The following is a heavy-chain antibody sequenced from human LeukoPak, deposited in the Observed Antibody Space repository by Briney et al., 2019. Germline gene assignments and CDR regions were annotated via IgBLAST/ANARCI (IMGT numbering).Heavy chain of an antibody. CDR3: AGGDFWSGYFY. V-gene: IGHV4-38-2*01. CDR1: GYSISSGYY. D-gene: IGHD3-3*01. J-gene: IGHJ4*02. CDR2: IYHSGST. Sequence: SETLSLTCAVSGYSISSGYYWGWIRQPPGKGLEWIGSIYHSGSTYYNPSLKSRVTISVDTSKNQFSLKLSSVTAADTAVYYCAGGDFWSGYFYWGQGTLVTVSS.